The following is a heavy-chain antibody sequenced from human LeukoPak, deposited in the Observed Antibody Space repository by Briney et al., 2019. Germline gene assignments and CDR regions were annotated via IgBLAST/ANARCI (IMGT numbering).Heavy chain of an antibody. CDR2: ISYDARKI. D-gene: IGHD3-3*01. CDR1: GFSFSNNA. V-gene: IGHV3-30*04. J-gene: IGHJ4*02. CDR3: VNFDFWSDSGSDF. Sequence: PGRSLRLSCEASGFSFSNNAMNWVRQAPGKGLEWGAMISYDARKIYHAGSVKGRFTISRDNSKNTVYLQMTSLRLEDTAIYYCVNFDFWSDSGSDFWGQGTLVTVSS.